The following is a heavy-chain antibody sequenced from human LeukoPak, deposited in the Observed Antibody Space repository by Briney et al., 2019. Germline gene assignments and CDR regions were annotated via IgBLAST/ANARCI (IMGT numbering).Heavy chain of an antibody. CDR2: INHSGST. D-gene: IGHD1-20*01. CDR1: GGSFSGYY. J-gene: IGHJ4*02. CDR3: ASINWNDAE. V-gene: IGHV4-34*01. Sequence: PSETLSLTCAVYGGSFSGYYWSWIRQPPGKGLEWIGEINHSGSTNYNPSLKRRVTIVVDTSKNQFSLKLSSVTAADTAVYYCASINWNDAEWGQGTLVTVSS.